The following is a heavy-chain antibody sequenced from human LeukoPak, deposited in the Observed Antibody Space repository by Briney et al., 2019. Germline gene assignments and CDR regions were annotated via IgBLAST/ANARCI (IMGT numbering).Heavy chain of an antibody. J-gene: IGHJ4*02. D-gene: IGHD3-22*01. CDR1: EYTFTSYY. CDR2: INPSGGST. V-gene: IGHV1-46*01. Sequence: ASVTVSCRASEYTFTSYYRHWVRQAPGQGLGWMGIINPSGGSTSYAQKFQGRVTMTRDTSTSTVYMELSSLRSEDTAVYYCARDGDSSGSWAPEGFDYWGQGTLVTVSS. CDR3: ARDGDSSGSWAPEGFDY.